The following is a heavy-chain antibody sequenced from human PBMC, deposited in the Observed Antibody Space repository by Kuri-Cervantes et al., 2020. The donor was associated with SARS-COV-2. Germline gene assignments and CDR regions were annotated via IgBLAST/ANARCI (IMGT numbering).Heavy chain of an antibody. CDR1: AFTFSSYA. J-gene: IGHJ6*03. CDR3: SKVVSYRYYYYMDV. V-gene: IGHV3-23*01. CDR2: ISGSGGST. D-gene: IGHD1-26*01. Sequence: GESLKISCAASAFTFSSYAMSWVRQAPGKGLEWVSAISGSGGSTYYANSVKGRFTISRDNSKNTLYLEMNSLRAEDTAVYYWSKVVSYRYYYYMDVWGKGTTVTVSS.